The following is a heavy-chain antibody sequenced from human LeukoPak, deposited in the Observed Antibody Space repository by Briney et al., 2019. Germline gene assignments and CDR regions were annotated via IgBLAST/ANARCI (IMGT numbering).Heavy chain of an antibody. J-gene: IGHJ4*02. CDR1: GYTFTSYG. Sequence: GASVKVSCKASGYTFTSYGISWVRQAPGQGLEWMGWISAYNGNTNYAQKFQGRVTITADESTSTAYMELSRLRSDDTAVYYCARSPCSSTSCYLFDYWGQGTLVTVSS. V-gene: IGHV1-18*01. D-gene: IGHD2-2*01. CDR3: ARSPCSSTSCYLFDY. CDR2: ISAYNGNT.